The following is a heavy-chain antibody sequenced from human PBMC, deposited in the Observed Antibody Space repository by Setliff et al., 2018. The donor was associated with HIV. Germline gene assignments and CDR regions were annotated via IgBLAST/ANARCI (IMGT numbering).Heavy chain of an antibody. D-gene: IGHD6-19*01. CDR1: GGSIGSYH. CDR2: IRHSGYT. CDR3: AREFSERSPNPDHYYYYMDV. J-gene: IGHJ6*03. V-gene: IGHV4-59*01. Sequence: SETLSLTCNVSGGSIGSYHWAWIRQSPGKGLEYIGNIRHSGYTNYNPSLKSRLNMSVDTSNYQISLKLTAVTAVDTAVYYCAREFSERSPNPDHYYYYMDVWGKGTTVTVSS.